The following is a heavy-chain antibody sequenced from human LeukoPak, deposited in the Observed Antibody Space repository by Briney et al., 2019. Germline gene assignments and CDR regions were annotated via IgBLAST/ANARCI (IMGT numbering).Heavy chain of an antibody. CDR1: GFPFSFFE. Sequence: SGGSLRLSCAVSGFPFSFFEINWVRQAPGKGLEWVSNIASSGRTRYYADSVKGRFSISRDNAKNSLYLQMNTLRVEDTGVYYCALLAVASDFDYWGQGALATVSS. V-gene: IGHV3-48*03. CDR3: ALLAVASDFDY. J-gene: IGHJ4*02. CDR2: IASSGRTR. D-gene: IGHD6-19*01.